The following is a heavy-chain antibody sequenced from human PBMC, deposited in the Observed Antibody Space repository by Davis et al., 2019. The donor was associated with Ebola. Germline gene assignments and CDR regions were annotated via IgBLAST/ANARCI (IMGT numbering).Heavy chain of an antibody. Sequence: GGSLRLSCAASGFTFGDYAMHWVRQAPGKGLEWVSLISWDGRSTAYADSVRGRFSISRDNSKNFLFLQMNGLRAEDTAQYYCTAYDSTFRNYWGQGTLVTVSS. CDR1: GFTFGDYA. D-gene: IGHD3-22*01. J-gene: IGHJ4*02. V-gene: IGHV3-43D*03. CDR2: ISWDGRST. CDR3: TAYDSTFRNY.